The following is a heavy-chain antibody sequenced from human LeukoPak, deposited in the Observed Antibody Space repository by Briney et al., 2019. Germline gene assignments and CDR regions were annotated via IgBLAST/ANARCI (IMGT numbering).Heavy chain of an antibody. CDR1: GGTFSSYA. V-gene: IGHV1-69*05. J-gene: IGHJ4*02. CDR2: IIPIFGTA. CDR3: ARRRGSGSYYYDY. D-gene: IGHD3-10*01. Sequence: PVKVSCKASGGTFSSYAISWVRQAPGQGLEWMGRIIPIFGTANYAQKFQGRVTITTDESTSTAYVELSSLRSEDTAVYYCARRRGSGSYYYDYWGQGTLVTVSS.